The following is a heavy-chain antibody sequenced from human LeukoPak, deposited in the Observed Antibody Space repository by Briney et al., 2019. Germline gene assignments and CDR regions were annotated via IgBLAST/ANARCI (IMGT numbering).Heavy chain of an antibody. V-gene: IGHV4-31*03. J-gene: IGHJ5*02. CDR2: IYYSGST. CDR3: TATREMATIIGWFDP. D-gene: IGHD5-24*01. CDR1: GGSISSGGYY. Sequence: PSQTLSLTCTVSGGSISSGGYYWRWIRQHPGKGLEWIGYIYYSGSTYYNPSLKSRVTISVDTSKNQFSLKLSSVTAADTAVYYCTATREMATIIGWFDPWGQGTLVTVSS.